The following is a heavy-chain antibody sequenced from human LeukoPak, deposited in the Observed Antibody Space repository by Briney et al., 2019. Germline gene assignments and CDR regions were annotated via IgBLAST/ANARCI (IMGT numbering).Heavy chain of an antibody. Sequence: ASVTVSCTASGYTFTNYYMHWVRQPPGQGLEGMGIINPSGGSTRYAQKFQGRTTMIRDPSTSTVYMELSSLRSEDTAVYYCARDGETVSDYYDSSGYWNWFDPWRQGTLVTVSS. D-gene: IGHD3-22*01. V-gene: IGHV1-46*01. J-gene: IGHJ5*02. CDR1: GYTFTNYY. CDR3: ARDGETVSDYYDSSGYWNWFDP. CDR2: INPSGGST.